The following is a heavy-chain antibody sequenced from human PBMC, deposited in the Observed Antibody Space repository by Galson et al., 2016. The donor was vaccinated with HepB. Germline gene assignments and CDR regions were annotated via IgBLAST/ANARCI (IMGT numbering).Heavy chain of an antibody. J-gene: IGHJ6*02. CDR3: GRDRTFYGNVVGMDV. CDR1: GFTFDDYA. V-gene: IGHV3-30-3*01. CDR2: ISYDGSNK. Sequence: SLRLSCAASGFTFDDYAMHWVRQAPGKGLEWVAVISYDGSNKYYADSVKGRFSISRDNSKSTLYLQMDSLRVVDTAVYYCGRDRTFYGNVVGMDVWGQGTTVTVSS. D-gene: IGHD1-1*01.